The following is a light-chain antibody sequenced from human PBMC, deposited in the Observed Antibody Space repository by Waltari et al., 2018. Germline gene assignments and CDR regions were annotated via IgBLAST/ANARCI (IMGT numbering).Light chain of an antibody. Sequence: SYELTQPLSVSVALGQPARITCGGNNIGRKDVHWYQQKPGQAPVLVNRPSGIRERFSRSNSGNTATLTISRAQAGDEADYYCQVYDSNTWVFGGGTKLTVL. CDR1: NIGRKD. V-gene: IGLV3-9*01. CDR3: QVYDSNTWV. J-gene: IGLJ3*02.